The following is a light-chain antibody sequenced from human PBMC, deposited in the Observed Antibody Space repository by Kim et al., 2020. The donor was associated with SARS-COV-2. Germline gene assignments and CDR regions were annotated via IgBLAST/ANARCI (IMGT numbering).Light chain of an antibody. CDR3: NSRDSNDNVV. J-gene: IGLJ2*01. V-gene: IGLV3-19*01. CDR2: GKN. CDR1: DLRSEY. Sequence: VALGRTVRIRCQGDDLRSEYATWYQQKPGQAPILVIYGKNTRPSGIPDRFSGSSSGNTASLTITGTQAGDEADYYGNSRDSNDNVVFGGGTKLTVL.